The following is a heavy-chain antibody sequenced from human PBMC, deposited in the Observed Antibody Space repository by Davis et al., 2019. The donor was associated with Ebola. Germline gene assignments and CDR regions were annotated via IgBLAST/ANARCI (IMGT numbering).Heavy chain of an antibody. V-gene: IGHV1-18*01. CDR2: ISAYNGNT. Sequence: ASVKVSCKASGYTFTSYGISWVRQAPGQGLEWMGWISAYNGNTNYAQKLQGRVTMTTDTSTSTAYMELRSLRSDDTAVYYCARVGGTNRYYYYGMDVWGQGTTVTVSS. J-gene: IGHJ6*02. D-gene: IGHD1-14*01. CDR3: ARVGGTNRYYYYGMDV. CDR1: GYTFTSYG.